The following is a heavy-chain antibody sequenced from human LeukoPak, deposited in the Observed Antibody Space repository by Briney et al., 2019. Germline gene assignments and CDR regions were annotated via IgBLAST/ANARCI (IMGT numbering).Heavy chain of an antibody. D-gene: IGHD4/OR15-4a*01. J-gene: IGHJ4*02. CDR2: INEDGSEE. CDR3: ARDKVTMGIDY. Sequence: GGSLRLSCATSGFTLSSYWMSWVRQAPGKGLEWVANINEDGSEEHYVDSVKGRFTISRDNAKKSLYLQMNSLRAADTAVYYCARDKVTMGIDYWGQGSLVIVSS. CDR1: GFTLSSYW. V-gene: IGHV3-7*01.